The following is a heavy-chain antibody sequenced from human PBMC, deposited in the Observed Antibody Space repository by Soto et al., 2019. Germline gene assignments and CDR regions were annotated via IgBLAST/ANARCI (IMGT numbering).Heavy chain of an antibody. V-gene: IGHV1-69*06. D-gene: IGHD2-21*01. CDR2: IMPIFDRT. CDR1: GGIFSSYA. CDR3: ARRVLIAEQVYIYDLNL. Sequence: QEQLVQSGAEVKKPGSSVKVSCAASGGIFSSYAVSWVRQAPGQGLEWMGGIMPIFDRTNYAQKFQGRVTITADKSASIVYMDLRSLRSQGTAVYYCARRVLIAEQVYIYDLNLWGQGTTVTVSS. J-gene: IGHJ6*02.